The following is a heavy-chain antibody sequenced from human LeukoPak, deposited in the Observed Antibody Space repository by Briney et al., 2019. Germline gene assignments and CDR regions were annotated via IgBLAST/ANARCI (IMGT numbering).Heavy chain of an antibody. CDR1: GYTLTELS. V-gene: IGHV1-24*01. J-gene: IGHJ3*02. CDR3: ATGDVVPGAFDI. Sequence: GASVKVSCKVSGYTLTELSMHWVRQAPGKGLELMGGFDPEDGETIYAQKFQGRVTMTEDTSTDTAYMELSSLRSEDTAVYYCATGDVVPGAFDIWGQGTMVTVSS. D-gene: IGHD2-15*01. CDR2: FDPEDGET.